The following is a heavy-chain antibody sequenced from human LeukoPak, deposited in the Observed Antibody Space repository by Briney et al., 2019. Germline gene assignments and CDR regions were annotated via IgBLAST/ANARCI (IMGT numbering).Heavy chain of an antibody. CDR1: GGSFSGYY. CDR3: AAPTTWSGYYGDWFDP. D-gene: IGHD3-3*01. V-gene: IGHV4-34*01. Sequence: SETLSLTCAVYGGSFSGYYWSWIRQPPGKGLEWIGEINHSGSTNYNPSLKSRVTISVDTSKNQFSLKLSSVTAADTAVYYCAAPTTWSGYYGDWFDPWGQGTLVTVSS. CDR2: INHSGST. J-gene: IGHJ5*02.